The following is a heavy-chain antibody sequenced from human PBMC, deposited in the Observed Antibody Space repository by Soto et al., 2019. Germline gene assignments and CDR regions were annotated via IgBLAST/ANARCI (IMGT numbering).Heavy chain of an antibody. CDR2: ISYDGSNK. V-gene: IGHV3-30-3*01. CDR3: ARDSHGSGSYIDATNWFDP. J-gene: IGHJ5*02. D-gene: IGHD3-10*01. CDR1: GFTFSSYA. Sequence: PGGSLRLSCAASGFTFSSYAMHWVRQAPGKGLEWVAVISYDGSNKYYADSVKGRFTISRDNSKNTLYLQMNSLRAEDTAVYYCARDSHGSGSYIDATNWFDPWGQGTLVTVSS.